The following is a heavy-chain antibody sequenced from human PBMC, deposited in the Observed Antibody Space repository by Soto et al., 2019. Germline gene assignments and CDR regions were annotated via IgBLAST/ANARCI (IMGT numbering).Heavy chain of an antibody. CDR2: ISGSGDTI. V-gene: IGHV3-11*01. CDR3: ASDPYYYASED. Sequence: QVQLVESGGGLVKPGGSLRLSCAASGFTFSDSYMTWIRQAPGKGLEWISYISGSGDTIYYADSVKGRFTVSRDNAKNSLYLQMNSLRAEDTAVYYCASDPYYYASEDWGEGSLVTVSS. J-gene: IGHJ4*02. D-gene: IGHD3-10*01. CDR1: GFTFSDSY.